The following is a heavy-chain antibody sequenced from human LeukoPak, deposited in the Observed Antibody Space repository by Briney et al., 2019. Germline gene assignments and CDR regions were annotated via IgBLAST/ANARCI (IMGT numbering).Heavy chain of an antibody. V-gene: IGHV4-59*01. CDR1: GGSISSYY. J-gene: IGHJ4*02. CDR3: AGGGPRYGSGSYY. CDR2: IYYSGST. D-gene: IGHD3-10*01. Sequence: SETLSLTCTVSGGSISSYYWSWIRQPPGKGLEWIGYIYYSGSTNYNPSLKSRVTISVDTSKNQFSLKLSSVTAADTAVYYCAGGGPRYGSGSYYWGQGTLVTVSS.